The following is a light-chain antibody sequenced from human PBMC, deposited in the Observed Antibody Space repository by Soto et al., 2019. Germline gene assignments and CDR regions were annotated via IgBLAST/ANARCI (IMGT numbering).Light chain of an antibody. CDR3: MQTLQTPFT. Sequence: DVVMTQSPLSLPVTPGEPASISCRSSQSLLHGSGFNYLDWFLQKPGQSPQLLIYLGSNRASGVPDRFSGSTSGTEFTLHISRVEAEDVGVYYCMQTLQTPFTFGPGTKVHI. CDR1: QSLLHGSGFNY. J-gene: IGKJ3*01. CDR2: LGS. V-gene: IGKV2-28*01.